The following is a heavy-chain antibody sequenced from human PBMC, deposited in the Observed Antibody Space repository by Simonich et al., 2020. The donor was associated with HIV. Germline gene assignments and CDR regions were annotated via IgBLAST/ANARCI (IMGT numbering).Heavy chain of an antibody. CDR2: IYYSGST. V-gene: IGHV4-39*01. D-gene: IGHD3-22*01. J-gene: IGHJ6*03. Sequence: QLQLQESGPGLVKPSETLSLTCTVSGGSITRSSYYWGLIRQPPGKGLEWISSIYYSGSTDDNPALERRDTRSVDTSKNHRSLNLSSGTAADTAVYYCARQGSSGPYYYYMDLWGTGTKVTVSS. CDR3: ARQGSSGPYYYYMDL. CDR1: GGSITRSSYY.